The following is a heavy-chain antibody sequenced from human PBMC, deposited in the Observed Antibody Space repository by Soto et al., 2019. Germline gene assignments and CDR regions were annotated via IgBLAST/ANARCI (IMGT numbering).Heavy chain of an antibody. D-gene: IGHD6-19*01. V-gene: IGHV1-46*01. CDR3: ARDRRYSSGPRDYFDY. CDR2: INPSGGST. J-gene: IGHJ4*02. Sequence: XSVKVSYNASGYTFTSYYMHLVRHAPGQGLEWMGIINPSGGSTSYARKFQGRVTMTRDTSTSTVYMELSSLRSEHTAVYYCARDRRYSSGPRDYFDYWGQGTLVTVSS. CDR1: GYTFTSYY.